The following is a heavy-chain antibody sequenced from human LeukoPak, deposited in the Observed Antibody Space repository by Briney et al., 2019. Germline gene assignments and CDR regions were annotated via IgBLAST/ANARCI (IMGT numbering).Heavy chain of an antibody. Sequence: GGSLRLYCAASGCTFSSYGMHWVRQAPGKGLEWVAFRRYDGSNKYYADSVKGRFTISRDNSKNTLYLQMNSLRAEDTAVYYCAKKLSRFGELLGLFDYWGQGTLVTVSS. J-gene: IGHJ4*02. V-gene: IGHV3-30*02. CDR1: GCTFSSYG. CDR3: AKKLSRFGELLGLFDY. CDR2: RRYDGSNK. D-gene: IGHD3-10*01.